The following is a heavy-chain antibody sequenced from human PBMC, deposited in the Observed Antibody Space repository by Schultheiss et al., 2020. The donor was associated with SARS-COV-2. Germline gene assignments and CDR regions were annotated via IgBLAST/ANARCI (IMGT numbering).Heavy chain of an antibody. CDR1: GGSFSGYY. J-gene: IGHJ4*02. CDR2: INHSGST. Sequence: SETLSLTCAVYGGSFSGYYWSWIRQPPGKGLEWIGEINHSGSTNYNPSLKSRVTMSVDTSKNQFSLKLSSVTAADTAVYYCAKVGSILWWCSYDYWGQGTLVTVSS. D-gene: IGHD2-21*01. V-gene: IGHV4-34*01. CDR3: AKVGSILWWCSYDY.